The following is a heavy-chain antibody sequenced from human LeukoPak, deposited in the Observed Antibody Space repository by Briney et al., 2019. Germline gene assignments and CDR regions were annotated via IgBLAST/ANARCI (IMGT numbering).Heavy chain of an antibody. J-gene: IGHJ4*02. Sequence: GGSLRLSCAASGVTFRTYAMSWVRQAPGKGLEWVSAISGGGGDIYYADSVKGRFTISRDNSKNTLYLQMNSLTAEDTAVYYCARSYVGADRYFDYWGQGTLVTVSS. V-gene: IGHV3-23*01. CDR3: ARSYVGADRYFDY. CDR1: GVTFRTYA. D-gene: IGHD1-26*01. CDR2: ISGGGGDI.